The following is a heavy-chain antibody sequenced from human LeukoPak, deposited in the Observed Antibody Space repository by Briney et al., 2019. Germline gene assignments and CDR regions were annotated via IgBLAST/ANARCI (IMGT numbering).Heavy chain of an antibody. CDR3: ARGQFGRELLHPFDY. CDR2: INSGGGII. CDR1: GFTFSNAW. D-gene: IGHD1-26*01. Sequence: GGSLRLSCAVSGFTFSNAWMSWVRQAPGKGLEWISYINSGGGIIYYADSVKGRFTISRDIAKNSLYLQMNSLRAEDTALYYCARGQFGRELLHPFDYWGQGTLVTVSS. J-gene: IGHJ4*02. V-gene: IGHV3-11*04.